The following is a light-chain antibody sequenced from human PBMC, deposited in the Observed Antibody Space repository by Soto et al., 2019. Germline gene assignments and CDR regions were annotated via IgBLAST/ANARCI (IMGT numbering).Light chain of an antibody. CDR3: VSYTTSASYV. V-gene: IGLV2-14*01. CDR1: SSDVGNYIF. CDR2: DIN. J-gene: IGLJ1*01. Sequence: SVLTQPASVSGSPGQSITISCTGTSSDVGNYIFVSWYRQHPGKAPKLMIYDINNRPSGVSNRFSGSKSGNTASPTISGLQAEDEADYDCVSYTTSASYVFGTGTKGTVL.